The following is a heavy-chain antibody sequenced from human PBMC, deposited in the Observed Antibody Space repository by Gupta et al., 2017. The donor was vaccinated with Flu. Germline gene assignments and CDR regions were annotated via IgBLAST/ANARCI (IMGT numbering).Heavy chain of an antibody. V-gene: IGHV5-51*01. CDR1: GYSFPNYW. J-gene: IGHJ5*02. Sequence: EVQLVQSGPEVKKPGESLKISCTGLGYSFPNYWIGWVRQMPGKALECVGIVYDIESRTLYAPAFQGRVIISAEKSSSTIDLQWTSLRPSDSGTYYCAKRVYGGDTDCYSGADAWIDPCGQVSLVTMSS. CDR2: VYDIESRT. D-gene: IGHD2-15*01. CDR3: AKRVYGGDTDCYSGADAWIDP.